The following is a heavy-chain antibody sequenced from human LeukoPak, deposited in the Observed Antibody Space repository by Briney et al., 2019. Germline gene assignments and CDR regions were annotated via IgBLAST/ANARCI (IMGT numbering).Heavy chain of an antibody. J-gene: IGHJ4*02. Sequence: PGGSLRLSCAVSGFKFSDFGMHWVRQAPGKGLDWVAFIRYDGNKQHYADSVQGRFTISRDNSKNTLYAQMNSLRVEDTAVYYCARAMVRGVLPYWGQGTLVTVSS. CDR1: GFKFSDFG. CDR2: IRYDGNKQ. D-gene: IGHD3-10*01. CDR3: ARAMVRGVLPY. V-gene: IGHV3-30*02.